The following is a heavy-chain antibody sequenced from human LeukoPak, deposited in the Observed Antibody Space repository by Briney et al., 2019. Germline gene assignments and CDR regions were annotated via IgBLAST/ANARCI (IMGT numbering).Heavy chain of an antibody. CDR2: INWNSGDI. CDR1: GFIFDDFG. D-gene: IGHD2-2*02. J-gene: IGHJ4*02. CDR3: ARDGGYCSSTSCYTLDY. V-gene: IGHV3-20*04. Sequence: PGGSLRLSCAASGFIFDDFGMSWVRQAPGKGLEWVFGINWNSGDIGYADSVKGRFTISRDNAKNSLYLQMNSLRAEDTALYYCARDGGYCSSTSCYTLDYWGQGTLVTVSS.